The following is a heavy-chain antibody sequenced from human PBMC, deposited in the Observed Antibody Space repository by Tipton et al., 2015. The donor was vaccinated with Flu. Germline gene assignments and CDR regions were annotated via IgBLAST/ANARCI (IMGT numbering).Heavy chain of an antibody. CDR2: IWYDGTNI. Sequence: SLRLSCAASGFTFGSYGKHWVRQAPGKGLECVAVIWYDGTNIYYANSVKGRFTISRENSKNTLYLQMDNLRGEDTGVYYCARGYDRPLDVWGQGTTVIVSS. CDR1: GFTFGSYG. V-gene: IGHV3-33*01. CDR3: ARGYDRPLDV. D-gene: IGHD3-22*01. J-gene: IGHJ6*02.